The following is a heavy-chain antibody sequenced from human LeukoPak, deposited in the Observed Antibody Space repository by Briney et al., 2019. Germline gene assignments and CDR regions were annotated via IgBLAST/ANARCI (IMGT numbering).Heavy chain of an antibody. CDR3: ARAANPTYWYFDL. J-gene: IGHJ2*01. D-gene: IGHD4/OR15-4a*01. V-gene: IGHV4-59*11. CDR1: GDSISSHY. Sequence: SETLSLTCTVSGDSISSHYWSWIRQYPGKGLEWSGYIHYSGSTNSNPSLKSRLTMSVDTSKNQVSLNLTSVTAADTAVYYCARAANPTYWYFDLWGRGTLVTVSS. CDR2: IHYSGST.